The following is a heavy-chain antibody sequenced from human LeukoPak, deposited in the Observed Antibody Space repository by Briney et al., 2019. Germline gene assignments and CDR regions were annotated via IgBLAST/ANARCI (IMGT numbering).Heavy chain of an antibody. Sequence: SQTLSLTCTVSGGSFSGYYWSWIRQPPGKGLEWIGEINHSGSTNYNPSLKSRVTISVDTSKNQFSLKLSSVTAADTAVYYCARESGYWGQGTLVTVSS. V-gene: IGHV4-34*01. J-gene: IGHJ4*02. CDR2: INHSGST. CDR3: ARESGY. CDR1: GGSFSGYY. D-gene: IGHD6-25*01.